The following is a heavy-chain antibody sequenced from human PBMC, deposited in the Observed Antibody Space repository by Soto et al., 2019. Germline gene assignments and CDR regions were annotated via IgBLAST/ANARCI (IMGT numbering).Heavy chain of an antibody. Sequence: ASVKVSCKASGHTFTSYGITWVRQAPGQGLEWMGWISAYNDNTNYAQKLQGRVTMTTDTSTSTAYMELRSLRFDDTAVYYCARDLRSGMDVWGQGTTVTRLL. CDR1: GHTFTSYG. CDR3: ARDLRSGMDV. J-gene: IGHJ6*02. V-gene: IGHV1-18*04. CDR2: ISAYNDNT.